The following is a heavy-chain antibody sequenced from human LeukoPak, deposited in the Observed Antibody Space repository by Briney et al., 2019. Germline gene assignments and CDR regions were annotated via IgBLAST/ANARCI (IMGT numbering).Heavy chain of an antibody. J-gene: IGHJ5*02. D-gene: IGHD2-2*01. CDR3: ARESRGYCSSTTCRWFDP. Sequence: GESLKISCKGSGYSFATYWIAWVRQMPGKGLEWMGIIYSGDSDTRYSPSFQGQVTISADKSISTAYLQWSSLKASDTAMYYCARESRGYCSSTTCRWFDPWGQGTLVTASS. CDR2: IYSGDSDT. CDR1: GYSFATYW. V-gene: IGHV5-51*01.